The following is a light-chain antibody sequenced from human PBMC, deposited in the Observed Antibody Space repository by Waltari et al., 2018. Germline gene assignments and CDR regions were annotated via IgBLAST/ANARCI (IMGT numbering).Light chain of an antibody. J-gene: IGLJ2*01. CDR3: SSYTRRNTVI. V-gene: IGLV2-14*03. Sequence: QSALAQPASVSGSPGPSITISCTGTDSDIGAYTYVSWYQQHPGIAPKLLLYDVSDRPSGVSDRFSGSKSGKTASLTISGLQPEDAADYYCSSYTRRNTVIFGGGTKLTVV. CDR1: DSDIGAYTY. CDR2: DVS.